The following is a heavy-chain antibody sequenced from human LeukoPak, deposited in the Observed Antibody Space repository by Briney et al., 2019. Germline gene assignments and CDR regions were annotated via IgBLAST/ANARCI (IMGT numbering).Heavy chain of an antibody. CDR2: INPNSGGT. CDR1: GYTFTGYY. D-gene: IGHD5-18*01. CDR3: AREAGHTAMGYYFDY. J-gene: IGHJ4*02. V-gene: IGHV1-2*02. Sequence: ASVKVSCKASGYTFTGYYMHWVRQAPGQGLAWMGWINPNSGGTNYAQKFQGRVTMTRDTSISTAYMELSRLRSDDTAVYYCAREAGHTAMGYYFDYWGQGTLVTVSS.